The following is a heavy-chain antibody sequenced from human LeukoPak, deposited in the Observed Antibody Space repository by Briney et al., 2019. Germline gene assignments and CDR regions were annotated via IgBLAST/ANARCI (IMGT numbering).Heavy chain of an antibody. CDR3: ARNSSGYLDY. Sequence: PSETLSLTCTVSGGSISGYYWSWIRQPPGKGLEWIGYIYYSGSTNYNPSLKSRVTISVDTSKNQFSLKLSSVTAADTAVYYCARNSSGYLDYWGQGTLVTVSS. J-gene: IGHJ4*02. CDR1: GGSISGYY. CDR2: IYYSGST. D-gene: IGHD6-19*01. V-gene: IGHV4-59*01.